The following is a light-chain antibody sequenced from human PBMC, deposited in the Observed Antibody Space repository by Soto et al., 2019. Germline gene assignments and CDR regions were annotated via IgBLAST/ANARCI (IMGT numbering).Light chain of an antibody. V-gene: IGKV3-11*01. CDR3: QQRSNWPGT. CDR1: QSVSSY. J-gene: IGKJ5*01. Sequence: EIVLTQSPATLSLSPGERATLSCRASQSVSSYLAWYQQKPGQAPRLLIYDASNRATGIPARFSGSGSGTDFTLTISSLEPEDFEIYYCQQRSNWPGTFGKGTRLEIK. CDR2: DAS.